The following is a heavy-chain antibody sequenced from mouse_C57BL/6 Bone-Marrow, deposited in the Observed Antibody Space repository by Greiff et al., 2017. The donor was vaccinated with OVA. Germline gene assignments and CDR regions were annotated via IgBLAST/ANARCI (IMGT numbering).Heavy chain of an antibody. Sequence: VKLQQPGAELVRPGTSVKLSCKASGYTFTSYWMHWVKQRPGQGLEWIGVIDPSDSYTNYNQKFKGKATLTVDTSSSTAYMQLRSLTSEDSAVYYCASWGEVPGTYWGQGTLVTVSA. CDR2: IDPSDSYT. CDR1: GYTFTSYW. D-gene: IGHD2-14*01. J-gene: IGHJ3*01. V-gene: IGHV1-59*01. CDR3: ASWGEVPGTY.